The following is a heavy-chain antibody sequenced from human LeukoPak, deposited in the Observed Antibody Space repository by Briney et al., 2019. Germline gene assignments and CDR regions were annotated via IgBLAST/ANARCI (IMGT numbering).Heavy chain of an antibody. CDR1: GFTFSSYG. CDR2: ISHDDSNK. Sequence: GGSLRLSCVASGFTFSSYGMHWVRQAPGKGLEWVAVISHDDSNKYYADSVKGRFTISRDNSKNTLYLQMNSLRAEDTAVYYCARESLPGAYYYDSSGSYGMDVWGQGTTVTVSS. CDR3: ARESLPGAYYYDSSGSYGMDV. V-gene: IGHV3-30*03. D-gene: IGHD3-22*01. J-gene: IGHJ6*02.